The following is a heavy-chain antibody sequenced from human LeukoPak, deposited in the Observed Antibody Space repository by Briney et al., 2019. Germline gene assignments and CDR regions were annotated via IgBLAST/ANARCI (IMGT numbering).Heavy chain of an antibody. V-gene: IGHV1-18*01. CDR1: GYAFTSYG. D-gene: IGHD6-19*01. Sequence: ASVKVSCKASGYAFTSYGISWVRQAPGQGLEWMGWNSAYNGNTNYAQKLQGRVTMTTDTSTSTAYMELRSLRSDDTAVYYCARDYSSGWYSDAFDIWGQGTMVTVSS. CDR2: NSAYNGNT. J-gene: IGHJ3*02. CDR3: ARDYSSGWYSDAFDI.